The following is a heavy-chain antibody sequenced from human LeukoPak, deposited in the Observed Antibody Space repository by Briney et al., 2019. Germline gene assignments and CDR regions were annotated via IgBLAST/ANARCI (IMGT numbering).Heavy chain of an antibody. CDR2: MNPNSGNT. CDR1: GYTFTSYY. CDR3: ARGVVDYYDSSGWLGREDY. Sequence: ASVKVSCKASGYTFTSYYINWVRQATGQGLEWMGWMNPNSGNTDYAQKFQGRVTMTRNTSIGTAYMELSSLRSEDTAVYYCARGVVDYYDSSGWLGREDYWGQGTLVTVSS. V-gene: IGHV1-8*01. J-gene: IGHJ4*02. D-gene: IGHD3-22*01.